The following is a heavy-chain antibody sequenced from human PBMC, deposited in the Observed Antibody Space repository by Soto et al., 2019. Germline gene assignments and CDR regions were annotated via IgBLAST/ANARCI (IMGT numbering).Heavy chain of an antibody. V-gene: IGHV1-8*01. CDR2: VNPNNGDT. CDR3: AKVSRKGSAIDFDY. J-gene: IGHJ4*02. CDR1: GYTFSNYD. D-gene: IGHD3-10*01. Sequence: QVQLVQSGAELKKPGASVKVSCKASGYTFSNYDMNWVRQATGQGPEWIGWVNPNNGDTGYAQKFQGRVTLTTDISTTTAYMEMTSLRSEDTAIYYCAKVSRKGSAIDFDYWGQGTLITASS.